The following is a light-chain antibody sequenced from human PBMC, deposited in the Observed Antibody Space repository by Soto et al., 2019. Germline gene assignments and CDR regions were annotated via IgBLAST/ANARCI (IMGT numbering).Light chain of an antibody. Sequence: EIGMTQSRATLSVSPGERATRSCRASQSVNSNLAWYQQKPGQAPRLLIYGASTRATGIPARFSGSGSGTEFTLTISSLQSEDFAVYYCQHYNNWPRTFGQGTKVEIK. CDR3: QHYNNWPRT. J-gene: IGKJ1*01. CDR1: QSVNSN. V-gene: IGKV3-15*01. CDR2: GAS.